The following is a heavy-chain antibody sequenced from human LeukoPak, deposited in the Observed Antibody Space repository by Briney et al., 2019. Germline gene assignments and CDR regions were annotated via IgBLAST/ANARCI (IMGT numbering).Heavy chain of an antibody. D-gene: IGHD2-2*02. CDR1: GFTFSSYC. CDR2: IKQDGVEK. V-gene: IGHV3-7*01. CDR3: ARDGYGDIVVVPAAIYFDY. J-gene: IGHJ4*02. Sequence: GGSLRLSCAASGFTFSSYCMSWVRQAPGKGLEWVANIKQDGVEKYYVDSVKGRFTISRDNAKKSLYLQMNSLSAEHTAVYYCARDGYGDIVVVPAAIYFDYWGQGTLVTVSS.